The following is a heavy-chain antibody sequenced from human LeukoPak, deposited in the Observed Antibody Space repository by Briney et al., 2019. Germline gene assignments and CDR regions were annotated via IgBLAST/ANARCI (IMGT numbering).Heavy chain of an antibody. D-gene: IGHD2-2*01. Sequence: GGSLRLSCAASGFTFSTYGMHWVRQAPGKGLEWVAFIRNDGTNKYYADSVKGRLTISRDNSKNTLYVQMNNLRAEDTAVYYCARDLEHCRNIICSNSAYWGQGTLVTVSS. CDR1: GFTFSTYG. J-gene: IGHJ4*02. CDR2: IRNDGTNK. CDR3: ARDLEHCRNIICSNSAY. V-gene: IGHV3-30*02.